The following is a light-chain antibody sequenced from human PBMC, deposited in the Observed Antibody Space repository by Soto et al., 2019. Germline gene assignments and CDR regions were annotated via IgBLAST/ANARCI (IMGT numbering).Light chain of an antibody. CDR3: QQYGSAPLFT. J-gene: IGKJ3*01. Sequence: EIVLTQSPGTLSLSPGERATLSCRASQSVSSSYLAWYQQKPGQAPRLLIYGASSRATGIPDRFSGSGSGTYFTLTISRLEPADFAVYYCQQYGSAPLFTFGSGTNVDIK. CDR2: GAS. V-gene: IGKV3-20*01. CDR1: QSVSSSY.